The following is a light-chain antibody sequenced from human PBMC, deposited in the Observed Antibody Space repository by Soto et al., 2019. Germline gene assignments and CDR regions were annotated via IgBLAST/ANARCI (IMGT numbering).Light chain of an antibody. Sequence: DIQMAQSPSSLSASVGDRVTITCQASQNINNYLNWYQQKPGRAPKLLIYDASNLEAGVPSRFRGSGSGTDFTFAISRLQPEDIATYYRQQYENLPTFGQGTLLEI. CDR1: QNINNY. CDR3: QQYENLPT. J-gene: IGKJ5*01. V-gene: IGKV1-33*01. CDR2: DAS.